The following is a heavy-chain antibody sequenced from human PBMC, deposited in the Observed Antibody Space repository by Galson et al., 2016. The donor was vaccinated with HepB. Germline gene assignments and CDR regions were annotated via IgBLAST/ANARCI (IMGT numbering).Heavy chain of an antibody. Sequence: QSGAEVTNPGASVKVSCKASGYTFNSYGITWVRQAPGQGLEWMGWIFTYNGKTNYAQKVQGRVTMTADTSTRTAYMELRRLKSDDTAVYYCARGLDYGDRLGWFDPWGQGTLVTVSS. V-gene: IGHV1-18*01. CDR2: IFTYNGKT. CDR1: GYTFNSYG. J-gene: IGHJ5*02. D-gene: IGHD4-17*01. CDR3: ARGLDYGDRLGWFDP.